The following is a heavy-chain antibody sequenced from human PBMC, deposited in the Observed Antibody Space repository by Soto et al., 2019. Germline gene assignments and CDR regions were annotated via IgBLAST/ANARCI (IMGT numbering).Heavy chain of an antibody. J-gene: IGHJ2*01. CDR2: INHSGST. Sequence: QVHLQQWGAGLLKPSETLSLTCAVYGGSFSGYYWSWIRQPPGKGLEWIGEINHSGSTNSNPSLKSRVSISGGTSNNQFSLELSSVTAADTAVYYCARGRGDGYNQHWFFDLWGRGALVTVSS. D-gene: IGHD3-10*01. V-gene: IGHV4-34*01. CDR1: GGSFSGYY. CDR3: ARGRGDGYNQHWFFDL.